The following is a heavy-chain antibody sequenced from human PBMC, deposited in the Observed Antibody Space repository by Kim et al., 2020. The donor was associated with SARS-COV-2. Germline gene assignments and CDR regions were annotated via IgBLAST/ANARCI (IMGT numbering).Heavy chain of an antibody. Sequence: GGSLRLSCAASGFTFSSYSMNWVRQAPGKGLEWVSYISSSSSTIYYADSVKGRFTISRDNAKNSLYLQMNSLRDEDTAVYYCARDFWGQDIVVVPAAMLQIQLDYWGQGTLVTVSS. J-gene: IGHJ4*02. CDR2: ISSSSSTI. D-gene: IGHD2-2*01. CDR3: ARDFWGQDIVVVPAAMLQIQLDY. CDR1: GFTFSSYS. V-gene: IGHV3-48*02.